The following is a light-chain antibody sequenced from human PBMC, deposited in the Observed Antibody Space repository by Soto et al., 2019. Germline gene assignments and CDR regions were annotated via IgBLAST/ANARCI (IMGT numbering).Light chain of an antibody. V-gene: IGLV2-14*01. CDR2: EVS. CDR1: SSDVGGYNY. CDR3: SSYTSTSTLEV. Sequence: QSALTQPASVSGSPGQSITISCTGTSSDVGGYNYVSWYQQYPDKAPKLMIYEVSHRPSGVSNRFSGSKSGNTASLTISGLQAEDEADYFCSSYTSTSTLEVFGGGTKLTV. J-gene: IGLJ2*01.